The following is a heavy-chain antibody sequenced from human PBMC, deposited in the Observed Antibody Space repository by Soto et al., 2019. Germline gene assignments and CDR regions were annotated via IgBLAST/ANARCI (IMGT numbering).Heavy chain of an antibody. D-gene: IGHD6-19*01. J-gene: IGHJ3*02. CDR1: GFTFSSYG. Sequence: GGSLRLSCAASGFTFSSYGMHWVRQAPGKGLEWVSYITSSGSTIYYADSVKGRFTIPRDNAKNALYLQMNSLRDEDTALYYCAKGKSVRAGRFDIWGQGTMVTVSS. CDR2: ITSSGSTI. V-gene: IGHV3-48*02. CDR3: AKGKSVRAGRFDI.